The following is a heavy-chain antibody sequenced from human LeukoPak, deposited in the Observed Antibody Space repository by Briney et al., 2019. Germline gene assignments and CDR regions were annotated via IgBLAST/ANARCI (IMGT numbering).Heavy chain of an antibody. CDR3: AKEYVRSVYFES. CDR1: GFTFSNYG. D-gene: IGHD3-16*01. Sequence: GRSLRLSCVASGFTFSNYGMHWVRQAPGKAPEWVAVIPYDGSNKFYQDSVKGRFTISRDNSKNTLDLQMNSVRADDTAMYYCAKEYVRSVYFESWGQGTQVTVSS. V-gene: IGHV3-30*18. CDR2: IPYDGSNK. J-gene: IGHJ4*02.